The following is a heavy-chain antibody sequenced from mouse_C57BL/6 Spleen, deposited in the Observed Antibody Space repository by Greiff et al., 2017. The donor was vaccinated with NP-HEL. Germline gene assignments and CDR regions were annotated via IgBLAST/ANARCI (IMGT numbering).Heavy chain of an antibody. CDR2: ISSGSSTI. J-gene: IGHJ2*01. V-gene: IGHV5-17*01. Sequence: EVQRVESGGGLVKPGGSLKLSCAASGFTFSDYGMQWVRQAPEKGLEGVAYISSGSSTIYYAATVKGRFTISRDNAKNTLFLQMTRLRSEDTAMYYCARGDVGFDYWGQGTTLTVSS. CDR3: ARGDVGFDY. CDR1: GFTFSDYG. D-gene: IGHD3-3*01.